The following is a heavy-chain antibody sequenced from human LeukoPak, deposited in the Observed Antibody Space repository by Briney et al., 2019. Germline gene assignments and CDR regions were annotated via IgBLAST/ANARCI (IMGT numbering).Heavy chain of an antibody. CDR2: INSDGSNT. J-gene: IGHJ4*02. D-gene: IGHD5-18*01. V-gene: IGHV3-74*01. CDR3: ARFSYGGGGYFDY. CDR1: GFSLGNFW. Sequence: GGSLRLSCAASGFSLGNFWMHWVRQAPGRGLVWVSRINSDGSNTSYADSVKGRFTISRDNAKNTLYLQMNSLRAEDTAVYYCARFSYGGGGYFDYWGQGTLVTVSS.